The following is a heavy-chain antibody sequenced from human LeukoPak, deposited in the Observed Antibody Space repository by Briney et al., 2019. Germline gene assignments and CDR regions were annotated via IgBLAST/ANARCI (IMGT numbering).Heavy chain of an antibody. CDR2: IKQDGSEK. CDR1: GFTFSDYY. Sequence: GGSLRLSCAASGFTFSDYYMSWIRQAPGKGLEWVANIKQDGSEKYYVDSVKGRFTISRDNAKNSLYLQMNSLRAEDTAVYYCARQGYDYVWGSYRNYFDYWGQGTLVTVSS. CDR3: ARQGYDYVWGSYRNYFDY. D-gene: IGHD3-16*02. V-gene: IGHV3-7*01. J-gene: IGHJ4*02.